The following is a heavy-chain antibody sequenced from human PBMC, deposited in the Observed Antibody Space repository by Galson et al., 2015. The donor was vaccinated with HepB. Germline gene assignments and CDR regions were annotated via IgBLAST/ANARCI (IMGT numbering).Heavy chain of an antibody. J-gene: IGHJ6*02. D-gene: IGHD6-13*01. Sequence: ETLSLTCTVSGGSISSSSYYWGWIRQPPGKGLEWIGSIYYSGSTYYNPSLKSRVTISVDTSKNQFSLKLSSVTAADTAVYYCAREDEYSSSWNYGMDVWGQGTTVTVSS. CDR3: AREDEYSSSWNYGMDV. V-gene: IGHV4-39*07. CDR1: GGSISSSSYY. CDR2: IYYSGST.